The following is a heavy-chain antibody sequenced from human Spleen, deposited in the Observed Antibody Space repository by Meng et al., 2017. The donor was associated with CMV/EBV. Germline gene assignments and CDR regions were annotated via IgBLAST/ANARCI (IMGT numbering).Heavy chain of an antibody. D-gene: IGHD3-16*01. CDR3: AKEGLWLDP. J-gene: IGHJ5*02. Sequence: GGSLRLSCVASGFTFGNSWMNWVRQAPGKGLEWVSSISSSRSYVHYADSVKGRFTISRDNAKNSLDLQLSSLRAEDTAVYYCAKEGLWLDPWGQGTLVTVSS. CDR1: GFTFGNSW. V-gene: IGHV3-21*01. CDR2: ISSSRSYV.